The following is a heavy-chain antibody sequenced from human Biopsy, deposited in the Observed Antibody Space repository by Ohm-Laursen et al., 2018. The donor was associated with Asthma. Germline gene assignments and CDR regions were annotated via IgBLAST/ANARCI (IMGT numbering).Heavy chain of an antibody. J-gene: IGHJ4*02. Sequence: TLSLTCTVSYGSITSGGYYWTWIRQHPGKGLEWIGFIYYSGSTYYNPSLKSRVSISIDTSKNQFSLKLSSVTAADTAVYYCARGHGSGSYSGGFDYWGQGTLVTVSS. CDR3: ARGHGSGSYSGGFDY. D-gene: IGHD3-10*01. V-gene: IGHV4-31*03. CDR2: IYYSGST. CDR1: YGSITSGGYY.